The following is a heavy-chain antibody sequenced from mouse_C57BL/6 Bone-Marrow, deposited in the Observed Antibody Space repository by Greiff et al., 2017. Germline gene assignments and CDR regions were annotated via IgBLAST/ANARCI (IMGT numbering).Heavy chain of an antibody. J-gene: IGHJ3*01. CDR3: ARRGYYPAWFAY. CDR2: IYPRDGST. Sequence: LQESDAELVKPGASVKISCKVSGYTFTDHTIHWMKQRPEQGLEWIGYIYPRDGSTKYNEKFKGKAPLSADKSSSTAYMQLNSLTSEDSAVYFCARRGYYPAWFAYWGQGTLVTVSA. D-gene: IGHD2-1*01. CDR1: GYTFTDHT. V-gene: IGHV1-78*01.